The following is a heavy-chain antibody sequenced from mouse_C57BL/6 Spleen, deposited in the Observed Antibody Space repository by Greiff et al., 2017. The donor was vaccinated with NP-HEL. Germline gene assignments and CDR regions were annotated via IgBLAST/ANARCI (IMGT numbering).Heavy chain of an antibody. CDR2: ISYDGSN. CDR1: GYSITSGYY. D-gene: IGHD3-3*01. J-gene: IGHJ4*01. V-gene: IGHV3-6*01. Sequence: EVKLQESGPGLVKPSQSLSLTCSVTGYSITSGYYWNWIRQFPGNKLEWMGYISYDGSNNYNPSLKNRISITRDTSKNQFFLKLNSVTTEDTATYYCARVRAAMDYWGQGTSVTVSS. CDR3: ARVRAAMDY.